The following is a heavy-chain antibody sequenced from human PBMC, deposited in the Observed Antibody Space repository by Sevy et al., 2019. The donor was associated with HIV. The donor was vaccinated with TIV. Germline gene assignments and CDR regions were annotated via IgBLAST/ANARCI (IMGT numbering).Heavy chain of an antibody. CDR3: AKSGRVWGSYRYGAFDI. Sequence: GGSLRLSCAASGFTFSSYAMSWVRQAPGKGLEWVSAISGSGGSTYYADSVKGRFTISRDNSKNTLYLQMNSLRAEDTAVYYCAKSGRVWGSYRYGAFDIWGQGTMVTVSS. J-gene: IGHJ3*02. V-gene: IGHV3-23*01. CDR1: GFTFSSYA. CDR2: ISGSGGST. D-gene: IGHD3-16*02.